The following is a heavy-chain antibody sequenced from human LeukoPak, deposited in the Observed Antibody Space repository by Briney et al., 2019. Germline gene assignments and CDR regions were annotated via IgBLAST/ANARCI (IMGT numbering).Heavy chain of an antibody. V-gene: IGHV3-7*03. CDR3: AKGTGDTAYYFDF. D-gene: IGHD7-27*01. Sequence: GGSLRLSCAASGFNFNTYWMSWVRQAPGKGLEWVANIKDDGSEKYYVDSVKGRYIVSRDNSENTLYLQMSGLRAEDTAIYYCAKGTGDTAYYFDFWGQGVLVTVSS. CDR2: IKDDGSEK. J-gene: IGHJ4*02. CDR1: GFNFNTYW.